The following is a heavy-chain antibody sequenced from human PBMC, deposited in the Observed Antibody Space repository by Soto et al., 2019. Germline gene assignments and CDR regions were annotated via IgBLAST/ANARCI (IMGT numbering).Heavy chain of an antibody. CDR2: IRSGTSDM. CDR1: GFTFSTYT. CDR3: AKRADFWSGHRYFDY. J-gene: IGHJ4*02. Sequence: GGSLRLSCAASGFTFSTYTMNWVRQAPGKGLEWISNIRSGTSDMYYADSVKGRFTISRDNSKNTLYLQMNSLRAEDTAVYYCAKRADFWSGHRYFDYWGQGTLVTLSS. D-gene: IGHD3-3*01. V-gene: IGHV3-48*01.